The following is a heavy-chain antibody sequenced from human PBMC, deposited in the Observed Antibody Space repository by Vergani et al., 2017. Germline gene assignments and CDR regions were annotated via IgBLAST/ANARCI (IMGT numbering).Heavy chain of an antibody. D-gene: IGHD3-10*01. Sequence: QVQLQESGPGLVKPSETLSLTCAVSGYSISSGYYWGWIRQPPGKGLEWIGSIYHSGSTYYNPSLKSRVTISVDTSKNQFSLKLSSVTAGDTAVYFCARELSYYYGSGSDDYNPYYYEGMDVWGPGTTVTVSS. CDR1: GYSISSGYY. CDR2: IYHSGST. CDR3: ARELSYYYGSGSDDYNPYYYEGMDV. J-gene: IGHJ6*02. V-gene: IGHV4-38-2*02.